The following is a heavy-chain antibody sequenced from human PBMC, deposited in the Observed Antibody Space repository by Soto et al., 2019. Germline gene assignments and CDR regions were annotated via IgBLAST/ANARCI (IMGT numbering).Heavy chain of an antibody. D-gene: IGHD2-15*01. J-gene: IGHJ6*03. Sequence: QVQLQQWGAGLLKPSETLSLTCAVHGGSFSGYYWSWIPQPPGKGLEWIGEINHSGSTNYNPSLKHRVTRSIDTSKNPFTLKLSAVTAADAADYYCARDGGYKDCSGGSCDRPKCCMDVWGKETTVTVSS. CDR3: ARDGGYKDCSGGSCDRPKCCMDV. V-gene: IGHV4-34*01. CDR1: GGSFSGYY. CDR2: INHSGST.